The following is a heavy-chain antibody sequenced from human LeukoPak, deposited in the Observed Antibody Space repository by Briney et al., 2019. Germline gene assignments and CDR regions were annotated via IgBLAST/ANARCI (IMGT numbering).Heavy chain of an antibody. Sequence: GESLKISCKGSGYTFTNYWIAWVRQMPGKGLEWMGIIYPADSDTRYSLSFKGQVTISADKSISTAYLQWISLKASDTAMYYCARRRGDGTFEIWGQGTMVTVSS. CDR3: ARRRGDGTFEI. J-gene: IGHJ3*02. D-gene: IGHD7-27*01. V-gene: IGHV5-51*01. CDR1: GYTFTNYW. CDR2: IYPADSDT.